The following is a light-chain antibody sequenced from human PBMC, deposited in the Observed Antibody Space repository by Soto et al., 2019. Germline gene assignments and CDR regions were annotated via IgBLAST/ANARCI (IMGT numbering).Light chain of an antibody. CDR1: LSISTW. CDR2: AAS. V-gene: IGKV1-39*01. CDR3: QQSYSTPRP. J-gene: IGKJ1*01. Sequence: DIQITQSPSTLSASVGDRVTITCRASLSISTWLAWYQQKPGKAPKLLIYAASSLQSGVPSRFSGSGSGTDLTLTISSLQPEDFATYYCQQSYSTPRPFGQGTKVDI.